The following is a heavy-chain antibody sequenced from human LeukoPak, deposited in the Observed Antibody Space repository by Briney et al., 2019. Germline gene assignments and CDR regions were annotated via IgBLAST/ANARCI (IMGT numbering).Heavy chain of an antibody. V-gene: IGHV4-59*04. CDR2: IYYSGST. CDR3: ARRPRTYFDW. D-gene: IGHD1-1*01. CDR1: GGSISTDY. Sequence: SETLSLTCTVSGGSISTDYWNWIRQPPGKELEWVGYIYYSGSTYYNPSLKSRVTISVDTSKNQFSLKLTSVTAADTAVYYCARRPRTYFDWWGQGTLVTVSS. J-gene: IGHJ4*02.